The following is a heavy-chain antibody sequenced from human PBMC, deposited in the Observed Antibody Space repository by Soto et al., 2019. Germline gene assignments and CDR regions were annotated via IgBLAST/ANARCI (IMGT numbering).Heavy chain of an antibody. CDR1: GGSISSGGYY. V-gene: IGHV4-31*03. Sequence: PSETLSLTCTVSGGSISSGGYYWSWIRQHPGKGLEWIGEAHHSGRTNYNPSLKSRVTISVDKSKNHFSLKLSSVTAADTAVYYCARSEATGLDYWGQGTLVTVSS. CDR3: ARSEATGLDY. CDR2: AHHSGRT. J-gene: IGHJ4*02. D-gene: IGHD1-26*01.